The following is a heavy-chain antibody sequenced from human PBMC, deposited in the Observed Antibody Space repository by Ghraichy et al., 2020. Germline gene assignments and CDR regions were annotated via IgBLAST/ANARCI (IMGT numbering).Heavy chain of an antibody. D-gene: IGHD7-27*01. CDR2: IYTGGST. CDR3: ARVPGNWGRGAFFTYCSGDHRGLHPILHSFPTRRSSDL. J-gene: IGHJ2*01. Sequence: EWIGRIYTGGSTNYNPSLKSRVTVSVDPSKNQFSLELTSVTAADTAVYYCARVPGNWGRGAFFTYCSGDHRGLHPILHSFPTRRSSDLWG. V-gene: IGHV4-61*02.